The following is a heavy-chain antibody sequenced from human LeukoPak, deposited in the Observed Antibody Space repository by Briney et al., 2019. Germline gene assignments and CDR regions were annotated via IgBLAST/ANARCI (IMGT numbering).Heavy chain of an antibody. CDR3: ATMTTVIMGGYYYGMDV. V-gene: IGHV3-53*01. J-gene: IGHJ6*02. Sequence: PGGSLRLSCAGSGFTVSSNYMSWVRQAPGKGLEWVSIIYSSGNTYYADSVKGRFTISRDNSKNTLYLQMNSLRAEDTAVYYCATMTTVIMGGYYYGMDVWGQGTTVTVSS. CDR2: IYSSGNT. CDR1: GFTVSSNY. D-gene: IGHD4-17*01.